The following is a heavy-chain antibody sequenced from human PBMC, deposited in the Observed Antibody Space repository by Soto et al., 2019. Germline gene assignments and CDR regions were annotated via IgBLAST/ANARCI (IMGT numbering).Heavy chain of an antibody. CDR2: IIPIFGTA. Sequence: SVKVSCKASGGTFSSYAISWVRQAPGQGLEWMGGIIPIFGTANYAQKFQGRVTITADESTSTAYMELSSLRSEDTAVYYCARGAYYYDSSGYPDPYYFDYWGQGTLVTVSS. D-gene: IGHD3-22*01. CDR1: GGTFSSYA. CDR3: ARGAYYYDSSGYPDPYYFDY. V-gene: IGHV1-69*13. J-gene: IGHJ4*02.